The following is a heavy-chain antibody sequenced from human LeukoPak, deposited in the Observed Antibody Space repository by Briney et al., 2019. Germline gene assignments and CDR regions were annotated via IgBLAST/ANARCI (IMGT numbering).Heavy chain of an antibody. CDR1: GFSFSNYE. V-gene: IGHV3-48*03. D-gene: IGHD1-26*01. CDR2: ISYTGSTT. J-gene: IGHJ6*03. CDR3: ARDPYSGSYGDYYYYMDV. Sequence: GGSLRLSCAAPGFSFSNYEMNWVRQAPGKGLEWISYISYTGSTTYQPDSVKGRFTISRDNAENSLYLQMNSLRAEDTAVYYCARDPYSGSYGDYYYYMDVWGKGATVTISS.